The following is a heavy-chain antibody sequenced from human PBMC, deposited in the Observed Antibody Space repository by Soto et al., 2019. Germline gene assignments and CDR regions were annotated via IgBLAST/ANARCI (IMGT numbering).Heavy chain of an antibody. CDR3: AKEALLWFGELLHYYFDY. Sequence: RGRSLRLSCVPSGFTFSIYSMRCVRQASGKGQEWVSAISGSGGSTYYADSVKGRFTISRNNSKSTLYLQMNSLRAEDTAVYYCAKEALLWFGELLHYYFDYWGQGTLVTVSS. J-gene: IGHJ4*02. D-gene: IGHD3-10*01. V-gene: IGHV3-23*01. CDR1: GFTFSIYS. CDR2: ISGSGGST.